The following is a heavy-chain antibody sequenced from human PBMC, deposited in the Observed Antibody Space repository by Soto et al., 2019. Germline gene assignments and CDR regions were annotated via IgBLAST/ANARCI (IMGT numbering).Heavy chain of an antibody. CDR2: ISHSGST. CDR3: ARGLHCSSTSCYGWFDP. V-gene: IGHV4-38-2*01. J-gene: IGHJ5*02. D-gene: IGHD2-2*01. CDR1: GYSIIRAYY. Sequence: SETLSLTCVVSGYSIIRAYYWGLIRQPPGKRLEWIGSISHSGSTYYNPSLQSRVTISIDTSKNQFSLTLNSVTAADTAVYYCARGLHCSSTSCYGWFDPWGQGTLVTVSS.